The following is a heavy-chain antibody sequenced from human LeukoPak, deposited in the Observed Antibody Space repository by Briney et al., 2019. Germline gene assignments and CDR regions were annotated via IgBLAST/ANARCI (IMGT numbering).Heavy chain of an antibody. D-gene: IGHD3-10*01. CDR2: FSSNGGST. J-gene: IGHJ4*02. Sequence: GGSLRLSCSASGFTFSSYAMHWVRQAPGKGLEYVSAFSSNGGSTYYADSVKGRFTISRDNSKNTLYLQMSSLRAEDTAVYYCVKDGEEYYYGSGTWYYFDYWGQGTLVTVSS. V-gene: IGHV3-64D*06. CDR1: GFTFSSYA. CDR3: VKDGEEYYYGSGTWYYFDY.